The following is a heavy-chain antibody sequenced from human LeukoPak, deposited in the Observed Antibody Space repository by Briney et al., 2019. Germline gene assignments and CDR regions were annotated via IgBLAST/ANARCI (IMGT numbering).Heavy chain of an antibody. Sequence: SETLSLTCAVYGGSFIGYNWTWIRQPPGKGLEWIGEINHSGGTNYNPSLKSRVTISVDTSKNQFSLKLSSVTAADTAVYYCASLARGGNWFDPWGQGTLVTVSS. CDR1: GGSFIGYN. CDR3: ASLARGGNWFDP. CDR2: INHSGGT. J-gene: IGHJ5*02. V-gene: IGHV4-34*01. D-gene: IGHD6-6*01.